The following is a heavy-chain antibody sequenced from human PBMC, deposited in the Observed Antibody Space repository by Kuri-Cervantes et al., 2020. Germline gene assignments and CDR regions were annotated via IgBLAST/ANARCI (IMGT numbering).Heavy chain of an antibody. V-gene: IGHV1-24*01. CDR2: FDPEDGET. CDR1: GYTLTELS. Sequence: ASVKVSCKVSGYTLTELSMHWVRQAPGKGLEWMGGFDPEDGETIYAQKFQGRVTMTEDTSTDTVYMELSSLRSEDTAVYYCARDRGMVTSGYYFRSFVQGDYYGMDVWGQGTTVTVSS. CDR3: ARDRGMVTSGYYFRSFVQGDYYGMDV. D-gene: IGHD3-3*01. J-gene: IGHJ6*02.